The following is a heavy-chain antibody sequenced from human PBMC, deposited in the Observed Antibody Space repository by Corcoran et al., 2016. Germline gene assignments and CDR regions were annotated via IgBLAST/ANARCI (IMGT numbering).Heavy chain of an antibody. J-gene: IGHJ6*02. CDR3: ARGAVRGDTYYYYYGMDV. CDR1: GYTFTSYY. V-gene: IGHV1-46*01. Sequence: QVQLVQSGAEVKKPGASVKVSCKASGYTFTSYYMHWVRQAPGQGLEWMGIITPSGGSTSYAQKFQGRVTMNRDTSTSTVYMELSSLRSEDTAVYYCARGAVRGDTYYYYYGMDVWGQGTTVTVSS. D-gene: IGHD3-10*01. CDR2: ITPSGGST.